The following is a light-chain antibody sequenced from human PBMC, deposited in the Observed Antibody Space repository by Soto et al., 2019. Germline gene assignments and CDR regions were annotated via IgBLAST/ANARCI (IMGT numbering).Light chain of an antibody. CDR1: QTVTNY. V-gene: IGKV1-39*01. CDR2: ADS. Sequence: DIQLTQSPSSLSASVGDRVTITCRASQTVTNYLHWYQQKPGKAPKLLIYADSNLQSGVPSRFGASGSGTDFTLTISGLQPEDVATYYCQQSYTTRPLTFGGGTKVESK. J-gene: IGKJ4*01. CDR3: QQSYTTRPLT.